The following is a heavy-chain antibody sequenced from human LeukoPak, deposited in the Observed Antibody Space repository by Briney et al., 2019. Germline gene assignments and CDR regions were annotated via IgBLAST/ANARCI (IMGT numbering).Heavy chain of an antibody. D-gene: IGHD1-26*01. V-gene: IGHV3-30*02. J-gene: IGHJ4*02. CDR1: GFTFSSYG. CDR2: IRYDGSNK. CDR3: ATFVGATTPPIDY. Sequence: GGSLRLSCAASGFTFSSYGMHWVRQAPGKGLERVAFIRYDGSNKYYADSVKGRFTISRDNSKNTLYLQMNSLRAEDTAVYYCATFVGATTPPIDYWGQGTLVTVSS.